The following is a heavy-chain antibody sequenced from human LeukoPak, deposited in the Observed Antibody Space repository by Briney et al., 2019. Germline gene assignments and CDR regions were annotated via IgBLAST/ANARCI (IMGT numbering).Heavy chain of an antibody. D-gene: IGHD2-15*01. V-gene: IGHV4-59*12. J-gene: IGHJ5*02. CDR2: IYYSGST. Sequence: PSETLSLTCTVSGGSISSYYWSWIRQPPGKGLEWIGYIYYSGSTNYNPSLKSRVTISVDTSKNQFSLKLSSVTAADTAVYYCARVGYCSGGSCYSSTWFDPWGQGTLVTVSS. CDR1: GGSISSYY. CDR3: ARVGYCSGGSCYSSTWFDP.